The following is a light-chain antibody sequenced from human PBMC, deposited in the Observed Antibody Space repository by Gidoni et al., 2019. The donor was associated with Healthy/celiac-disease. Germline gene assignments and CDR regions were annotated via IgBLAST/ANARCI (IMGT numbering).Light chain of an antibody. CDR1: QSVSSSY. Sequence: IVLTQSPGTLSLSPGERATLSCRASQSVSSSYLAWYQQKPGQAPRLRIYGASSRATGIPDRFSGSGSGTDFTLTISRLEPEDFAVYYCQQYGSSHTFGQGTKLEIK. J-gene: IGKJ2*01. CDR3: QQYGSSHT. CDR2: GAS. V-gene: IGKV3-20*01.